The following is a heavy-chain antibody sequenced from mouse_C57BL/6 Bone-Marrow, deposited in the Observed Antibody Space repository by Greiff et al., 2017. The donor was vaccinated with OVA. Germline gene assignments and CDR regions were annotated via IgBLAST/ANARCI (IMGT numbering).Heavy chain of an antibody. CDR3: SRGGRLRREGGYAMDY. J-gene: IGHJ4*01. V-gene: IGHV1-22*01. D-gene: IGHD2-4*01. Sequence: VQLQQSGPELVKPGASVKMSCKASGYTFTDYNMHWVKQSHGKSLEWIGYINPNNGGTSYNQKFKGKATLTVNKSSSTAYMELRSLTSEDSAVYYCSRGGRLRREGGYAMDYWGQGTSVTVSS. CDR1: GYTFTDYN. CDR2: INPNNGGT.